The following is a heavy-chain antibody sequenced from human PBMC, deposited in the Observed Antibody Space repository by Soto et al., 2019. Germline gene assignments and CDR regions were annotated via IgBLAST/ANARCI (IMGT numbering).Heavy chain of an antibody. CDR3: ARARGLNSGYDWGTSSLEFDY. J-gene: IGHJ4*02. CDR1: GGSFSGYY. Sequence: SETLSLTCAVYGGSFSGYYLSWIRQPPGKGLEWIGEINHSGSTNYNPSLKSRVTISVDTSKNQFSLKLSSVTAADTAVYYCARARGLNSGYDWGTSSLEFDYWGQGTLVTVSS. CDR2: INHSGST. D-gene: IGHD5-12*01. V-gene: IGHV4-34*01.